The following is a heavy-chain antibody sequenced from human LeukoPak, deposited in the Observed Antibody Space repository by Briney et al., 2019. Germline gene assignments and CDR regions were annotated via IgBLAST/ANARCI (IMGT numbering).Heavy chain of an antibody. CDR2: IKYDASST. J-gene: IGHJ4*02. CDR1: EFTFSSYW. CDR3: ARGATYAYYQDY. D-gene: IGHD1-26*01. V-gene: IGHV3-74*01. Sequence: PGGSPRLSCAASEFTFSSYWMHWVRQAPGKGLVWVSRIKYDASSTSYADSVKGRFTISRDNAKNTLYLQMNSLRAEDTAVYYCARGATYAYYQDYWGQGTLVTVSS.